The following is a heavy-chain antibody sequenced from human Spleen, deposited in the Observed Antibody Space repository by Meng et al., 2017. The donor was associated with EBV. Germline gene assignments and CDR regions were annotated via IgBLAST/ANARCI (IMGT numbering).Heavy chain of an antibody. CDR3: ARPRVDYWFDP. V-gene: IGHV1-3*01. J-gene: IGHJ5*02. D-gene: IGHD2-2*01. CDR2: INGGDGDT. Sequence: QVQLVQSGAGVKKPGASVKISCEAFGYTFRSYGINWVRQVPGQGLEWMGRINGGDGDTKYSQKFQGRITITRDTSAYIGYMELTSLTFEDTAVYFCARPRVDYWFDPWGQGTLVTVSS. CDR1: GYTFRSYG.